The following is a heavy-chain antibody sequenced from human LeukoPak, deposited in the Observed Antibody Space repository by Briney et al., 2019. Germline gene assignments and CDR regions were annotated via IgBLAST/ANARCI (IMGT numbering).Heavy chain of an antibody. V-gene: IGHV1-18*01. Sequence: GASVRVSCKASGYSFNKFGISWVRQAPGQGVEWMGWVSGYSGKTDSAQTLQHRVTMTTDNSTSTAYLELRSLRSDDTAVYFCVRVGSPYGDPLEFDLWGQGTLVTVSS. CDR2: VSGYSGKT. CDR3: VRVGSPYGDPLEFDL. D-gene: IGHD2-21*02. J-gene: IGHJ5*02. CDR1: GYSFNKFG.